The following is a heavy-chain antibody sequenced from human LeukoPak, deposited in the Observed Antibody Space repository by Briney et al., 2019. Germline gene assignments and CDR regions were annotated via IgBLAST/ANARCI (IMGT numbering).Heavy chain of an antibody. D-gene: IGHD3-10*01. CDR2: INHSGST. Sequence: SETLSLTCAVYGGSFSGYYWSWIRQPPGKGLEWIGEINHSGSTNYNPSLKSRVTISVDTSKNQFSLKLSSVTAADTAVYYCARVKYGSWRPYYFDYWGQGTLVTVSS. CDR3: ARVKYGSWRPYYFDY. CDR1: GGSFSGYY. J-gene: IGHJ4*02. V-gene: IGHV4-34*01.